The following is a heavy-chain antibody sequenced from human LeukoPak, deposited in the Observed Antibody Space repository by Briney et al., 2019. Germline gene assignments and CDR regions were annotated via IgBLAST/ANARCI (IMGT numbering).Heavy chain of an antibody. J-gene: IGHJ4*02. CDR1: GYTFTGYY. Sequence: VASVKVSCKASGYTFTGYYMHWVRQAPGQGLEWMGWINPNSGGTNYAQKFQGRVTMTRDTSISTAYMEPSRLRSDNTTVYYCARGDIVGAADYWGQGTLVTVSS. D-gene: IGHD1-26*01. CDR3: ARGDIVGAADY. CDR2: INPNSGGT. V-gene: IGHV1-2*02.